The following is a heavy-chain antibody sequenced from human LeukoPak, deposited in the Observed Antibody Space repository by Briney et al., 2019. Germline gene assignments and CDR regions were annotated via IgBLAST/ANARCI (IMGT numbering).Heavy chain of an antibody. D-gene: IGHD3-22*01. CDR3: ARRGSSGYFFDS. J-gene: IGHJ4*02. CDR2: ISSSGSTI. Sequence: LSLTCAVYGGSFSGYYWSWIRQPPGKGLEWVSYISSSGSTIYYADSVKGRFTISRDNAKNSLYLQMNSLRAEDTAVYYCARRGSSGYFFDSWGQGTLVTVSS. CDR1: GGSFSGYY. V-gene: IGHV3-11*04.